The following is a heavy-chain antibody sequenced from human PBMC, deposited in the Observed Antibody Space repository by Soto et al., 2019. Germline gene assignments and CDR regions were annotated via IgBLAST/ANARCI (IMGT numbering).Heavy chain of an antibody. D-gene: IGHD2-15*01. CDR3: ARGCGRRFDF. CDR2: INHSGST. CDR1: GGYFIDYY. V-gene: IGHV4-34*01. Sequence: TSETQPLTYAVYGGYFIDYYCHWIRQPPGKGLEWIGEINHSGSTNYNPSLKSRVTISVDTSKNPFSLKLSSVSAADTAVYYCARGCGRRFDFWGEGTLVTGSS. J-gene: IGHJ5*01.